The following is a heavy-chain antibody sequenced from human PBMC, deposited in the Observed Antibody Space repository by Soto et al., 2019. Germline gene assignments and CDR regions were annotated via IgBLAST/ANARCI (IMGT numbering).Heavy chain of an antibody. Sequence: LQTVSLTCACYWGSFSGYYCSRTRHPPGKRLQPLREINHSGSTHYNPSPTSRVTISVDASKNQSSLKLSSVNAADTAVYYCATGAPLLWFGLVLFYYQEGMDVWVEGTPV. J-gene: IGHJ6*02. D-gene: IGHD3-10*01. V-gene: IGHV4-34*01. CDR3: ATGAPLLWFGLVLFYYQEGMDV. CDR1: WGSFSGYY. CDR2: INHSGST.